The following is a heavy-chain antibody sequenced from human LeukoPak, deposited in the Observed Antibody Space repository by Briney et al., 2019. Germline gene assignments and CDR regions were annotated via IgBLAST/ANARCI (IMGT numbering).Heavy chain of an antibody. CDR1: GFTFSSYW. D-gene: IGHD3-16*01. CDR2: INQDGSEK. CDR3: ARDIATIGFLRRYDY. V-gene: IGHV3-7*01. J-gene: IGHJ4*02. Sequence: PGGSLRLSCAASGFTFSSYWMNWVRQAPGKGLEWVANINQDGSEKYYVDSVKGRFTISGDNAKNSLYLQMNSLRAEDTAVYYCARDIATIGFLRRYDYWGQGTLVTVSS.